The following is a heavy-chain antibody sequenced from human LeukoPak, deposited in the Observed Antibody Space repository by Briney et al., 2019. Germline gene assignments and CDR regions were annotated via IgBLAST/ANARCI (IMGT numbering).Heavy chain of an antibody. CDR2: IYYSGST. D-gene: IGHD6-19*01. Sequence: SETLSLTCTVSGGSISSYYWSWIRQPPGKGLEWIGYIYYSGSTNYNPSLKSRVTISIDTSKNQFSLKLSSVTAADTAVYYCGAESERWLVRSWGQGTLVTVSS. CDR3: GAESERWLVRS. CDR1: GGSISSYY. J-gene: IGHJ4*02. V-gene: IGHV4-59*01.